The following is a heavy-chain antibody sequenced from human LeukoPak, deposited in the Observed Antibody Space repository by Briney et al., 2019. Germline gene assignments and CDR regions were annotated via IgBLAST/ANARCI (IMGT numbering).Heavy chain of an antibody. CDR3: VQDWAWGAFGS. CDR2: ISYDGSNK. CDR1: GFTFSSYG. D-gene: IGHD7-27*01. Sequence: GGSLRLSCAGSGFTFSSYGMHWVRQAPGKGLEWVAVISYDGSNKYYADSVKGRFTISRDNSKNTLYLQMNSLRAEDTAVYYCVQDWAWGAFGSWGQGTLVTVSS. J-gene: IGHJ4*02. V-gene: IGHV3-30*18.